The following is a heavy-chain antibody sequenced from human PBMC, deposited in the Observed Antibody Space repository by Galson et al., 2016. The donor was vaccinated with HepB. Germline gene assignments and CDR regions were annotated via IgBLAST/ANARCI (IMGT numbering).Heavy chain of an antibody. CDR1: GFTFSDYP. CDR2: ISSGGDIT. CDR3: VRVAARGNFFDY. Sequence: SLRLSCAASGFTFSDYPMSWIRQAPGKGLQWLSHISSGGDITYYADSVRGRFTVSRDNSKNSLYLQMNILRAEDTAIYYCVRVAARGNFFDYWGQGTLVTVSS. V-gene: IGHV3-11*04. D-gene: IGHD6-25*01. J-gene: IGHJ4*02.